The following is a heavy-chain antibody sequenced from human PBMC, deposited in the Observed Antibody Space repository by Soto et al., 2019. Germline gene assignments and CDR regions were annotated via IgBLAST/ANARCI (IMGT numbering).Heavy chain of an antibody. CDR1: GFTFSSYG. CDR2: IWYDGSNK. Sequence: QVQLVESGGGVVQPGRSLRLSCAASGFTFSSYGMHWVRQAPGKGLEWVAVIWYDGSNKYYADSVKGRFTISRDNSKNTLYLQMNSLRAEDTAVYYCARDRTYYDFWSGYYTGWFDPWGQGTLVTVSS. V-gene: IGHV3-33*01. CDR3: ARDRTYYDFWSGYYTGWFDP. D-gene: IGHD3-3*01. J-gene: IGHJ5*02.